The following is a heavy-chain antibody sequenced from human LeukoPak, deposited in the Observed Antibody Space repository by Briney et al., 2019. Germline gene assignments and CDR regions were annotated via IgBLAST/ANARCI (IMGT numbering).Heavy chain of an antibody. J-gene: IGHJ4*02. CDR3: ARHSRRSIAVAGTPFDY. D-gene: IGHD6-19*01. CDR2: IYYSGST. V-gene: IGHV4-59*08. CDR1: GGSISSYY. Sequence: SETLSLTCTVSGGSISSYYWSWIRQPPGKGLGWMGYIYYSGSTNYNPSLKSRVTISVDTSKNQFSLKLSSVTAADTAVYYCARHSRRSIAVAGTPFDYWGQGTLVTVSS.